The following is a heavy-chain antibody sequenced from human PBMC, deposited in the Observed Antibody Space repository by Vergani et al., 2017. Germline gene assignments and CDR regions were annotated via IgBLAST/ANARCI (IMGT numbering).Heavy chain of an antibody. Sequence: EVQLLESGGDLVQPGGSLRLSCEASGFTFSTYAMSWVRQAPGKGLEWVSTLSASDRRTHYADSVKGRFTISRDNSKNTLFLHMNSLRPEDTAVYYCAKVGRSEVAGTFGAFDIWGQGTMVTVSS. V-gene: IGHV3-23*01. J-gene: IGHJ3*02. CDR2: LSASDRRT. CDR1: GFTFSTYA. CDR3: AKVGRSEVAGTFGAFDI. D-gene: IGHD6-19*01.